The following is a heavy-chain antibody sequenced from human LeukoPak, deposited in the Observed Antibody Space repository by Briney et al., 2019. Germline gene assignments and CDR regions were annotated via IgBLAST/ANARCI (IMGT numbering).Heavy chain of an antibody. CDR2: INPNSGGT. J-gene: IGHJ4*02. D-gene: IGHD5-12*01. Sequence: ASVKVSCKASGYTFTGYYMHWVRQAPGRGLEWMGWINPNSGGTNYAQKFQGRVTMTRDTSISTAYMELSRLRSDDTAVYYCARDHGSGYDSGLYGYWGQGTLVTVSS. CDR1: GYTFTGYY. CDR3: ARDHGSGYDSGLYGY. V-gene: IGHV1-2*02.